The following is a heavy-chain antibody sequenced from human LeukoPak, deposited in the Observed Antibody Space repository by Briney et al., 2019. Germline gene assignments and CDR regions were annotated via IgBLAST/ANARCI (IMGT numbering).Heavy chain of an antibody. CDR3: ARDRTVTTSIFDY. CDR1: GFTFDYYG. Sequence: PGGSLRLSCAASGFTFDYYGMRWVRQAPGKGLEWVSGINWNDGSTGYADSVRGRFTISRDNAKNSLYLQMNSLRAEDTALYYCARDRTVTTSIFDYWGQGTLVTVSS. J-gene: IGHJ4*02. D-gene: IGHD4-17*01. V-gene: IGHV3-20*04. CDR2: INWNDGST.